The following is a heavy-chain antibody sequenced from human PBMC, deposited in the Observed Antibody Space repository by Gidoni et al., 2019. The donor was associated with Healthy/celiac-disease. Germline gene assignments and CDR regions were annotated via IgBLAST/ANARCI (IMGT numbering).Heavy chain of an antibody. CDR3: TTDPLIPYDYVWGSCRYGSAFDI. CDR1: GSTFSNAW. J-gene: IGHJ3*02. Sequence: EVQLVESGGGLVKPGGSLRLSCAASGSTFSNAWMNWVRQAPGKGLEWVGRIKSKTDGGTTDYAAPVKGRFTISRDDSKNTLYLQMNSLKTEDTAVYYCTTDPLIPYDYVWGSCRYGSAFDIWGQGTMVTVSS. D-gene: IGHD3-16*02. V-gene: IGHV3-15*07. CDR2: IKSKTDGGTT.